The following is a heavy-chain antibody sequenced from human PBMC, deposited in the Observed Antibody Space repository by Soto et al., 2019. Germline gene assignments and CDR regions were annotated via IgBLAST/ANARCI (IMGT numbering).Heavy chain of an antibody. D-gene: IGHD1-26*01. CDR3: ARELWEFGGATNFEY. J-gene: IGHJ4*02. CDR2: IWYDGSNK. Sequence: QVQLVESGGGVVQPGRSLRLSCAASGFTFSSYGMHWVRQAPGKGLEWVAVIWYDGSNKYYADSVKGRFTISRDNSKNTLYLQMNSLRAEDTAVYYCARELWEFGGATNFEYWGQGTLVTVSS. CDR1: GFTFSSYG. V-gene: IGHV3-33*01.